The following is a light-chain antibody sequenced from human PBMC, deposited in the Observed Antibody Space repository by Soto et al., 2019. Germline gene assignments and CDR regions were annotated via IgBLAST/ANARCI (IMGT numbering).Light chain of an antibody. Sequence: NFMLTQPHSVSESPGKTVTISCTRSTGSIASNYVQWYQQRPGSAPTTVIYEDNRTPSGVPDRFSGSIDGSSNSASLTISGLKTEDEADYFCQSYDSGQGVLFGGGTQLTVL. CDR2: EDN. CDR1: TGSIASNY. J-gene: IGLJ2*01. CDR3: QSYDSGQGVL. V-gene: IGLV6-57*04.